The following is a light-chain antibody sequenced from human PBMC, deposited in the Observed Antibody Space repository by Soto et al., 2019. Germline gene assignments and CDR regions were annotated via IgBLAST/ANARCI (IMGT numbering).Light chain of an antibody. J-gene: IGKJ4*02. Sequence: DIEMTQSPSTLSASVGDRVTITCRASQSICSWLAWYQQKPGKAPKLLIYKASTLESGVPSRFSGSGSGTEFTLTISSLQSEDFATYYCQQYHSYSLTFGGGTTVEIK. CDR3: QQYHSYSLT. CDR2: KAS. CDR1: QSICSW. V-gene: IGKV1-5*03.